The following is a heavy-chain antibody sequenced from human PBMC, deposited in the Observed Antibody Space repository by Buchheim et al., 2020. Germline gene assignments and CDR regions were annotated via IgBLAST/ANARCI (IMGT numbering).Heavy chain of an antibody. CDR2: INPDGSAK. J-gene: IGHJ4*02. V-gene: IGHV3-7*01. D-gene: IGHD5-12*01. Sequence: EVQLVESGGGLVQPGGSLRLSCAASGFTFSSYWMTWVRQSPVKGLEWVANINPDGSAKYYLDSVKGRFTISRDGAKTSLYLQVNSLRAEDTALYYCARHVDWAFDYWGLGTL. CDR3: ARHVDWAFDY. CDR1: GFTFSSYW.